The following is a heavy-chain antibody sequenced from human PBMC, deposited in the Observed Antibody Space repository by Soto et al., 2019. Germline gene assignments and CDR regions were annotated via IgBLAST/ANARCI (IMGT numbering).Heavy chain of an antibody. CDR3: GRTHLWVWFEQ. CDR2: IYTSGST. Sequence: SETLSLTCTVSCGSINSYSWSWIRQPAEQGLEWIGRIYTSGSTNYNPSLKSRVTMSVNTSKNQFSLKLSSVTVDATAGYYGGRTHLWVWFEQGGQGTLVTVSS. J-gene: IGHJ5*02. D-gene: IGHD1-26*01. CDR1: CGSINSYS. V-gene: IGHV4-4*07.